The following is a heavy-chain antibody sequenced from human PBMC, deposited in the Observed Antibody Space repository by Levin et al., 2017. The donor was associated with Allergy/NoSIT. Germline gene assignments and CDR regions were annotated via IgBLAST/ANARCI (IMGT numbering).Heavy chain of an antibody. Sequence: ASVKVSCKASGYTFTGYYMHWVRQAPGQGLEWMGWINPNSGGTNYAQKFQGRVTMTRDTSISTAYMELSRLRSDDTAVYYCARVFGSGSFRPNWFDPWGQGTLVTVSS. CDR1: GYTFTGYY. J-gene: IGHJ5*02. CDR2: INPNSGGT. D-gene: IGHD3-10*01. CDR3: ARVFGSGSFRPNWFDP. V-gene: IGHV1-2*02.